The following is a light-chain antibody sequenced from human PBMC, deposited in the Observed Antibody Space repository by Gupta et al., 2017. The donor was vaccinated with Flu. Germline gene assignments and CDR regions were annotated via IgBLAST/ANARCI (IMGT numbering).Light chain of an antibody. CDR3: QHYNRLPPT. CDR2: DAS. Sequence: DIQMTQSPSSLSASVGDRVTITCRASQDINIYLNWNQQKPGKAPQLLNYDASNLESGVPSRFSGGGSGTDFTLTIRSLQPEDFATYCCQHYNRLPPTFGEGTKVEIK. V-gene: IGKV1-33*01. CDR1: QDINIY. J-gene: IGKJ4*01.